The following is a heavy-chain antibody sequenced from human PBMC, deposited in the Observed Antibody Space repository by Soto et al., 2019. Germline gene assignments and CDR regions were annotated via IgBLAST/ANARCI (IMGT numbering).Heavy chain of an antibody. CDR3: ATGANFYYDTSRY. Sequence: GGSLRLSCAASGFTFSSYSMNWVRQAPGKGLEWVSSISSSSSYIYYADSVKGRFTISRDNAKSTLYLQMTSLRPDDTAVYYCATGANFYYDTSRYWGQGTLVTVSS. V-gene: IGHV3-21*01. CDR2: ISSSSSYI. D-gene: IGHD3-22*01. CDR1: GFTFSSYS. J-gene: IGHJ4*02.